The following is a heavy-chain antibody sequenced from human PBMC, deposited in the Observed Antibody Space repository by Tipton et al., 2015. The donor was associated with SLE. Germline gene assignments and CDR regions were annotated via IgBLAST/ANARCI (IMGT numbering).Heavy chain of an antibody. CDR1: GYTFNGYY. CDR3: ARGAFILPMVEYTSGWHGQGWFDP. Sequence: QSGPEVKKPGASVKVSCKASGYTFNGYYMHWVRQAPGQGLEWMGRINPNSGGTNYAQKFQGRVTMTRDTSFTTAYMELSRLRSDDTAVYYCARGAFILPMVEYTSGWHGQGWFDPWGQGTLVTVSS. V-gene: IGHV1-2*06. J-gene: IGHJ5*02. D-gene: IGHD6-19*01. CDR2: INPNSGGT.